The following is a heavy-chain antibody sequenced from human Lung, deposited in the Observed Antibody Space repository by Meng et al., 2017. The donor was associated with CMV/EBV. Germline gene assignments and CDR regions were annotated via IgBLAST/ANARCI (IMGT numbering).Heavy chain of an antibody. CDR2: INPNSGGT. CDR1: GYTFTGYY. Sequence: SVXVSXXASGYTFTGYYMHWVRQAPGQGLEWMGWINPNSGGTNYAQKFQGRVTMTRDTSISTAYMELSRLRSDDTAVYYCARGRIQLWLEKNYYYGMDVWGQGTXVTVSS. V-gene: IGHV1-2*02. D-gene: IGHD5-18*01. CDR3: ARGRIQLWLEKNYYYGMDV. J-gene: IGHJ6*02.